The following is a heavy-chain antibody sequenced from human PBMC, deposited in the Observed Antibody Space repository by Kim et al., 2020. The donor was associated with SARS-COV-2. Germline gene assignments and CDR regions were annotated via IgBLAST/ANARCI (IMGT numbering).Heavy chain of an antibody. CDR3: ARDTRDYYGMDV. J-gene: IGHJ6*02. Sequence: YYADSVKGRFTIYRDNSKNTLDLQMNSLRAEDTAVYYCARDTRDYYGMDVWGQGTTVTVSS. V-gene: IGHV3-33*01.